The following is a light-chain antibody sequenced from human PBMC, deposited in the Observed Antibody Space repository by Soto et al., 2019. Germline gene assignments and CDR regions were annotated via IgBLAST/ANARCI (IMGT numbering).Light chain of an antibody. J-gene: IGLJ3*02. V-gene: IGLV2-8*01. CDR2: EVS. CDR3: SSYAGRTNVV. CDR1: SSDVGGYNY. Sequence: QSALTQPPSASGSPGQSVTISCTGTSSDVGGYNYVSWYQQHPGKAPKLMIYEVSKRPSGVPDRFSGSKSGNTASLTVSGLQAEDEADYYCSSYAGRTNVVCGGGTKVTVL.